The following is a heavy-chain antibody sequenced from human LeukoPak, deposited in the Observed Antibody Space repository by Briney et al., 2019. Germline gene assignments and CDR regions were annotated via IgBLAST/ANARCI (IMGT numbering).Heavy chain of an antibody. CDR2: IYTIGST. Sequence: SETLSLTCTVSGGSISSYYWSWIRQPAGKGLEWIGRIYTIGSTNYNPSLRSRVTMSVDTSKNQFSLKLSSVTAADTAVYYCARENDFWSGYPIPYYYMDVWGKGTTVTVSS. D-gene: IGHD3-3*01. CDR3: ARENDFWSGYPIPYYYMDV. J-gene: IGHJ6*03. CDR1: GGSISSYY. V-gene: IGHV4-4*07.